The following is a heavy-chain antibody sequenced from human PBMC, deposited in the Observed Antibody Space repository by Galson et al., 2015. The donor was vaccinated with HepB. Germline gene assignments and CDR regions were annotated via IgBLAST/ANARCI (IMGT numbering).Heavy chain of an antibody. D-gene: IGHD4-17*01. Sequence: SVKVSCKASGGTFSSYAISWVRQAPGQGLEWMGGIIPIFGTASYAQKFQGRVTITADESTSTAYMELGSLRSEDTAVYYCASLRETTAAYYGMDVWGQGTTVTVSS. V-gene: IGHV1-69*13. CDR3: ASLRETTAAYYGMDV. CDR2: IIPIFGTA. J-gene: IGHJ6*02. CDR1: GGTFSSYA.